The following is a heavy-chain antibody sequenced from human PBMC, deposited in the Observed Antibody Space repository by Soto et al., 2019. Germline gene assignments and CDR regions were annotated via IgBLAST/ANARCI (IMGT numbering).Heavy chain of an antibody. D-gene: IGHD3-10*01. J-gene: IGHJ4*02. CDR1: CLTFSVAW. V-gene: IGHV3-15*07. CDR3: ATNPSYLDY. CDR2: IKSNKDGATT. Sequence: PGGSLRVSCAASCLTFSVAWLNWVRQAAGKGLEWVGRIKSNKDGATTDYAAPVKGRFTISGDDSKNTLYLQMNSLKTEVTAVYYCATNPSYLDYWGQGTLVTVSS.